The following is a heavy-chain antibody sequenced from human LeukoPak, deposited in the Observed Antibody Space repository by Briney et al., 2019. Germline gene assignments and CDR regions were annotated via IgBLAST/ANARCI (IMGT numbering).Heavy chain of an antibody. D-gene: IGHD3-10*01. CDR1: GFTFSSYA. V-gene: IGHV3-30-3*01. CDR2: ISCDGSNK. Sequence: GGSLRLSCAASGFTFSSYAMHWVRRGPGKGLECVAVISCDGSNKYYADSVKGRFTISRDNSKNTLYLQMNSLRAEDTAVYYCARLHYYGSGSYYGDAFDIWGQGTMVTVSS. J-gene: IGHJ3*02. CDR3: ARLHYYGSGSYYGDAFDI.